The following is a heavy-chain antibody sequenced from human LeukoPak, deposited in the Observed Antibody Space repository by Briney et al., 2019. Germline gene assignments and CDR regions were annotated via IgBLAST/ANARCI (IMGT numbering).Heavy chain of an antibody. Sequence: GGSLRLSCAASGFTFSSYEMNWVRQAPGRGLEWVSYISSSGSTIYYADSVKGRFTISRDNAKNSLYLQMNSLRAEDTAVYYCARGHSGSYYAFDYWGQGTLVTVSS. D-gene: IGHD1-26*01. CDR2: ISSSGSTI. J-gene: IGHJ4*02. CDR3: ARGHSGSYYAFDY. CDR1: GFTFSSYE. V-gene: IGHV3-48*03.